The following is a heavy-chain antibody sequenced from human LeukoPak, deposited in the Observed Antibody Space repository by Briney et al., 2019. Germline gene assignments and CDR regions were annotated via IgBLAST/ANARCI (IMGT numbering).Heavy chain of an antibody. J-gene: IGHJ4*02. CDR3: ARGEVGEFDY. D-gene: IGHD3-10*01. CDR2: ISHSVST. Sequence: SETLSLTCAVSGYSISLGYYWNWIRQFPGKGLDWIGSISHSVSTSYNPSLKRRITLSLETSKNQFSLRLISVTAADSALYYCARGEVGEFDYWGQGRLVIVSS. CDR1: GYSISLGYY. V-gene: IGHV4-38-2*01.